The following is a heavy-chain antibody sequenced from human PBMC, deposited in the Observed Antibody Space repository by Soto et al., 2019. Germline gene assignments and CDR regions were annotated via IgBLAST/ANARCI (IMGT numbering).Heavy chain of an antibody. CDR1: GFTFSTYW. J-gene: IGHJ4*02. CDR3: ARGNHVDY. CDR2: IKYDGGDK. V-gene: IGHV3-7*01. Sequence: PGGSLRLSCAASGFTFSTYWMNWVRQAPGRGLEWVANIKYDGGDKNYVDSVKGRFTISRDNAKNSLYLQMNSLRAGDTAVYFCARGNHVDYWGQGTLVTVSS.